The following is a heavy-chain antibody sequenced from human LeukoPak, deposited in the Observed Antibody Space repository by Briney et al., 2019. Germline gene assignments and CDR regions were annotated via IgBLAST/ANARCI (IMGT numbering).Heavy chain of an antibody. CDR2: ISSSGSTI. Sequence: GGSLRLSCAASGFTVSSNYMSWVRQAPGKGLEWVSYISSSGSTIYYADSVKGRFTISRDNAKNSLYPQMNSLRAEDTAVYYCARDYTAMGRYAGYWGQGTLVTVSS. CDR1: GFTVSSNY. J-gene: IGHJ4*02. V-gene: IGHV3-11*01. D-gene: IGHD5-18*01. CDR3: ARDYTAMGRYAGY.